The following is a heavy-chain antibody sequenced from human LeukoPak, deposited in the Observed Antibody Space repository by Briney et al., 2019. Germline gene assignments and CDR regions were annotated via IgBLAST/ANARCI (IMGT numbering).Heavy chain of an antibody. CDR1: GDSLSSVTHY. CDR3: ARNSSGDGHQRRYTWFDS. CDR2: IYYSGST. J-gene: IGHJ5*01. V-gene: IGHV4-39*07. D-gene: IGHD3-22*01. Sequence: PSETLSLTCSVSGDSLSSVTHYWGWIRKSPGKGLEWLGSIYYSGSTHYNPSLKSRITLSVDTSRNQFSLQLRSVTAADTAVYYCARNSSGDGHQRRYTWFDSWGQGILVTVSS.